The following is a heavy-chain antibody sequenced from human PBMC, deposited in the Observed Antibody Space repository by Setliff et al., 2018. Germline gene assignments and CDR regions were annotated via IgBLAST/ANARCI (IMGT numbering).Heavy chain of an antibody. CDR2: ISTSGNT. CDR3: ARERIYDGLNYNGMDV. CDR1: GGSVSSGSYY. V-gene: IGHV4-61*02. D-gene: IGHD3-3*01. Sequence: SETLSLTCTVSGGSVSSGSYYWSWIRQPAGKGLEWIGRISTSGNTNYNPSLKSRVTVSLDTSKNQFSLKLTSMTAADTAVYYCARERIYDGLNYNGMDVWGQGTTVTVSS. J-gene: IGHJ6*01.